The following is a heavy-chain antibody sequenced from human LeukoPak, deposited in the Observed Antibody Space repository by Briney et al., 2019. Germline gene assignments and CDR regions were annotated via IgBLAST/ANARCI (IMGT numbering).Heavy chain of an antibody. Sequence: PSETLSLTCTVSGGSISSYYWSWIRQPPSKGLEGIGNIYYSGNTDYNPSLKRRVTISVDTSKNQFSLKLSSVTAADTAVYYCARHYGSGTYPLDYWGQGTLVTVSS. CDR1: GGSISSYY. D-gene: IGHD3-10*01. J-gene: IGHJ4*02. CDR3: ARHYGSGTYPLDY. CDR2: IYYSGNT. V-gene: IGHV4-59*01.